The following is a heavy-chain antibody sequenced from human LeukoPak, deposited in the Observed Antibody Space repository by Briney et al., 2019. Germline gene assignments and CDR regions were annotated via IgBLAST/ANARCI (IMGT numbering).Heavy chain of an antibody. CDR3: AGSLSATWLYN. V-gene: IGHV3-48*02. J-gene: IGHJ4*02. D-gene: IGHD3-9*01. CDR2: IDSSSNII. Sequence: PGGSLRLTCVVSGFIASSNYMSWVRQAPGKGLEWVSFIDSSSNIIRYADSVKGRFTVSRDNAESSLYLQMNSLRDEDTAVYYCAGSLSATWLYNWGQGTLVTVSS. CDR1: GFIASSNY.